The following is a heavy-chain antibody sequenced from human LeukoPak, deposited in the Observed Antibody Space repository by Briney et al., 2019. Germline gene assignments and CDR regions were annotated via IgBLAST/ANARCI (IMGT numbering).Heavy chain of an antibody. CDR1: GFTFSSYA. V-gene: IGHV3-48*02. J-gene: IGHJ3*02. Sequence: KAGGSLRLSCAASGFTFSSYAMNWVRQAPGKGLEWVSYISSSGYTIYYADSVKGRFTISRDNAKNSLYLQMNSLRDEDTAVYYCARVVIAANPDAFDIWGQGTMVTVSS. CDR3: ARVVIAANPDAFDI. CDR2: ISSSGYTI. D-gene: IGHD2-15*01.